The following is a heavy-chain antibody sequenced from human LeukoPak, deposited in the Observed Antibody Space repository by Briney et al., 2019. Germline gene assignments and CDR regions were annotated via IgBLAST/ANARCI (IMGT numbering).Heavy chain of an antibody. CDR2: FYTSGST. CDR1: GGSISSYY. D-gene: IGHD2-21*01. CDR3: ARGGDSYMDV. J-gene: IGHJ6*03. V-gene: IGHV4-4*09. Sequence: SETLSLTCTVSGGSISSYYWSWIRQPPGKGLEWIGYFYTSGSTNYNPSLKSRVTISVDTSKNQFSLKLSSVTAADTAVYYCARGGDSYMDVWGKGTTVTVSS.